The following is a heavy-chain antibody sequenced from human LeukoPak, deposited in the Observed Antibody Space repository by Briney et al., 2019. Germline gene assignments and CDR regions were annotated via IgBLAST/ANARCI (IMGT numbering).Heavy chain of an antibody. D-gene: IGHD4/OR15-4a*01. CDR3: ARANNFDY. Sequence: PGGSLRLSCAASGFTFSNYWMHWVRQVPGEGLVWVSRINTDGSSTNYADSVKGRFTNSRDNAKNTLYLQMSSLRVEDAAVYSCARANNFDYWGQGTLVTVSS. CDR2: INTDGSST. J-gene: IGHJ4*02. CDR1: GFTFSNYW. V-gene: IGHV3-74*01.